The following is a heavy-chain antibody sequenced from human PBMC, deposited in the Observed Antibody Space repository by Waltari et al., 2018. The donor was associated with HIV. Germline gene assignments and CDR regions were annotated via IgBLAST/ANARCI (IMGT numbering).Heavy chain of an antibody. CDR1: GLNFITYR. J-gene: IGHJ3*02. CDR2: MTSSSDYI. CDR3: ARAIVVIITELHAFDI. Sequence: EVQLVESGGGLVKPGGSLRLSCAASGLNFITYRINWVRPTPGKGLEWVSSMTSSSDYIYYADSVKGRFTISRDNAKNSLSLQMNSLRAEDTAVYYCARAIVVIITELHAFDIWGQGTMVTVSS. V-gene: IGHV3-21*01. D-gene: IGHD3-22*01.